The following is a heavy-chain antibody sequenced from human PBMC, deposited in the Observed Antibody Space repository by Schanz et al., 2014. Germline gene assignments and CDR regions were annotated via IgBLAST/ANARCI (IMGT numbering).Heavy chain of an antibody. Sequence: VQVVQSGGGLVKPGGSLRLSCAASGFSFSSYAMGWVRQARGKGLEWVSAMNESHSTIYYADSVRGRFTISRDNAENTLFLQMNSLRAEDTAVYDCARKVVATIGGYYDNWGQGTLXIVSS. V-gene: IGHV3-23*04. CDR1: GFSFSSYA. CDR3: ARKVVATIGGYYDN. J-gene: IGHJ4*02. D-gene: IGHD5-12*01. CDR2: MNESHSTI.